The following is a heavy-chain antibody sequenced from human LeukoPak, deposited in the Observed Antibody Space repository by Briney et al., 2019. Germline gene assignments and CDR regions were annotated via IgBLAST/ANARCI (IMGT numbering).Heavy chain of an antibody. D-gene: IGHD2-15*01. CDR3: ARDRDCGDGGCYPHFDY. Sequence: GGSLRLSCAASGFTFSSNWMSWVRQAPGKGLEWVANIRQDGSDKYYMDSVKGRFTISRDNAKNSLSLQMNSLRVEDTAVYSCARDRDCGDGGCYPHFDYWGQGVRVTVSS. CDR2: IRQDGSDK. CDR1: GFTFSSNW. J-gene: IGHJ4*02. V-gene: IGHV3-7*01.